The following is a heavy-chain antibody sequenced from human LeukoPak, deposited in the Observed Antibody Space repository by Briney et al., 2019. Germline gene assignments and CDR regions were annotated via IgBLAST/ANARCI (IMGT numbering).Heavy chain of an antibody. J-gene: IGHJ4*02. Sequence: GSLRLSCVASGFTFNSYWMSWVRQAPGKGLEWLAGIKGDGSDKRYVDSVKGRFTISRDNAEKSLYLQMNSLRAEDTAVYYCARDSSLYCSDNTCYWGLDYWGQGTLVTVSS. CDR2: IKGDGSDK. CDR1: GFTFNSYW. V-gene: IGHV3-7*01. D-gene: IGHD2-15*01. CDR3: ARDSSLYCSDNTCYWGLDY.